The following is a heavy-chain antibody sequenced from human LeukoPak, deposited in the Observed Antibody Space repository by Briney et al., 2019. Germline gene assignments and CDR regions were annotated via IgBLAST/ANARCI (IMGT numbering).Heavy chain of an antibody. D-gene: IGHD3-22*01. CDR1: GGSFSGYY. CDR3: ARDQRRYYYDSSPSDAFDI. J-gene: IGHJ3*02. V-gene: IGHV4-34*01. Sequence: SETLSLTCAGYGGSFSGYYWSWIRQPPGKGLEWIGEIDHSGSTNYNPSLKSRVTISVDTSKNQFSLKLSSVAAADTAVYYCARDQRRYYYDSSPSDAFDIWGQGTMVTVSS. CDR2: IDHSGST.